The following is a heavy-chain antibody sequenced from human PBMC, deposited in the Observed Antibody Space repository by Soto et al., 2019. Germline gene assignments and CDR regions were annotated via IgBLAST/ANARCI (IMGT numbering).Heavy chain of an antibody. D-gene: IGHD6-13*01. CDR3: TRDQLYSSSWYGSYYYGMDV. V-gene: IGHV3-49*03. Sequence: GGSLRLSCTASGFTFGDYAMSWFRQAPGKGLECVGFIRSKAYGGTTEYAASVKGRFTISRDDSKSIAYLQMNSLKTEDTAVYYCTRDQLYSSSWYGSYYYGMDVWGQGTTVTVYS. CDR1: GFTFGDYA. CDR2: IRSKAYGGTT. J-gene: IGHJ6*02.